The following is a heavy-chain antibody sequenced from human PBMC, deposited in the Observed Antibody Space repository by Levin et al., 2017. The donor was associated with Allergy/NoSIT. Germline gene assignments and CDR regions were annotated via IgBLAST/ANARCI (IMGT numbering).Heavy chain of an antibody. Sequence: GGSLRLSCAASGFTFINYNMIWVRQAPGKGLEWVAYISSSRGDTKYADSVKGRFTISRDNAKKSLSLHMNSLRADDTAVYYCARDQGAAGYYYYRDVWGRGTTVTVSS. J-gene: IGHJ6*02. CDR2: ISSSRGDT. V-gene: IGHV3-21*01. D-gene: IGHD3-16*01. CDR1: GFTFINYN. CDR3: ARDQGAAGYYYYRDV.